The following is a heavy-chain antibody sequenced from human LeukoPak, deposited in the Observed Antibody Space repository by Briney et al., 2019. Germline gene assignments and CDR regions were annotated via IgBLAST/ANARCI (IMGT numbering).Heavy chain of an antibody. J-gene: IGHJ5*02. Sequence: PSETLSLTCTVSGDSISSGGYYWSWIRQHPGKGREWIGYIYYSGSTYYNPSLKSRVTLSVDTSKNQFSLKLRPVTAADTAVSYCAREWLLFRGFDPWGQGTLVTVSS. D-gene: IGHD3-3*01. CDR1: GDSISSGGYY. CDR3: AREWLLFRGFDP. V-gene: IGHV4-31*03. CDR2: IYYSGST.